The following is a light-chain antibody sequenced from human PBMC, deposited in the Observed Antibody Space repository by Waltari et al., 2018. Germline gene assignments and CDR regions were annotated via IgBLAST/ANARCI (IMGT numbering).Light chain of an antibody. J-gene: IGKJ2*01. CDR3: QQYNSYST. CDR1: QSISSW. V-gene: IGKV1-5*01. Sequence: DIQMTQSPSTLSASVGDRVPITCRASQSISSWLAWYQQKPGKAPKLLIYDASSLESGVPSRFGGSGSGTEFTLTISSLQPDDFATYYCQQYNSYSTFGQGTKLEIK. CDR2: DAS.